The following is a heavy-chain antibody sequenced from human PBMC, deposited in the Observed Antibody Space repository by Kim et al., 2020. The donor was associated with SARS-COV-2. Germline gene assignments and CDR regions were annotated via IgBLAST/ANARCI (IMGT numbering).Heavy chain of an antibody. V-gene: IGHV4-34*01. CDR2: INHSGST. D-gene: IGHD2-15*01. Sequence: SETLSLTCAVYGGSFSGYYWSWIRQPPGKGLEWIGEINHSGSTNYNPSLKSRVTISVDTSKNQFSLKLSSVTAADTAVYYCARSIGGCSGGSCYLSWFDP. J-gene: IGHJ5*02. CDR3: ARSIGGCSGGSCYLSWFDP. CDR1: GGSFSGYY.